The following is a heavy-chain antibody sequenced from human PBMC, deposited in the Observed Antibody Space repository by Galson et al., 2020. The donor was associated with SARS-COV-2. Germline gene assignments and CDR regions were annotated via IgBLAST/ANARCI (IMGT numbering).Heavy chain of an antibody. CDR2: ISSSGSTI. J-gene: IGHJ6*02. CDR3: ARDLMVRGARFYYYGMDV. CDR1: GFTFSDYY. V-gene: IGHV3-11*01. D-gene: IGHD3-10*01. Sequence: GESLKISCAASGFTFSDYYMSWIRQAPGKGLEWVSYISSSGSTIYYADSVKGRFTISRDNAKNSLYLQMNSLRAEDTAVYYCARDLMVRGARFYYYGMDVWGQGTTVTVSS.